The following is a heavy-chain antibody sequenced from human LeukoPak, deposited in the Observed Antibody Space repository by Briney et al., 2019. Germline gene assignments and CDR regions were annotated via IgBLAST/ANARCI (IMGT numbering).Heavy chain of an antibody. V-gene: IGHV3-7*03. CDR1: GFTFSTYS. J-gene: IGHJ4*02. CDR2: IKQDGSEK. Sequence: PGGSLRLSCAASGFTFSTYSMSWVRQAPGKGLEWVANIKQDGSEKYYVDSVKGRFTISRDNAKNSLYLQMNSLRAEDTAFYYCAKGKLPVVVTPIFDYWGQGTLVTVSS. D-gene: IGHD2-21*02. CDR3: AKGKLPVVVTPIFDY.